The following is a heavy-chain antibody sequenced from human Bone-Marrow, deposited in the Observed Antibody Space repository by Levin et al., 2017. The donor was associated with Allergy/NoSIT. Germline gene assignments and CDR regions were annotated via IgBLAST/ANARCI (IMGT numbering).Heavy chain of an antibody. J-gene: IGHJ4*02. D-gene: IGHD3-10*01. CDR2: ISYDGSNK. CDR3: ARVGSKVDY. Sequence: LSLTCAASGFTFSSSAMHWVRQAPGKGLEWVAVISYDGSNKYYADSVKGRFTISRDNSKNTLYLQMNSLRAEDTAVYYCARVGSKVDYWGQGTLVTVSS. CDR1: GFTFSSSA. V-gene: IGHV3-30*04.